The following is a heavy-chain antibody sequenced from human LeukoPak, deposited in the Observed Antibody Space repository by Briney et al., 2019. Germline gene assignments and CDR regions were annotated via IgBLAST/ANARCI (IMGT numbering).Heavy chain of an antibody. D-gene: IGHD3-3*01. Sequence: SETLSLTCTVSGGSISSGGYYWSWIRQHPGKGLEWIGYIYYSGSTYYNPSLKSRVTISVDTSKNQFSLKPSSVTAADTAVYYCARGWYYDFWSGYIGFDPWGQGTLVTVSS. J-gene: IGHJ5*02. CDR1: GGSISSGGYY. CDR2: IYYSGST. V-gene: IGHV4-31*03. CDR3: ARGWYYDFWSGYIGFDP.